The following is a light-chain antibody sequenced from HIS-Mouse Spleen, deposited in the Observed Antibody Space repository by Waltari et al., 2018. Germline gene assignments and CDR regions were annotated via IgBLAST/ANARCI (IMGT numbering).Light chain of an antibody. CDR3: YSTDSSGNHRV. CDR1: ACPKKY. CDR2: EDS. J-gene: IGLJ2*01. Sequence: SYELPQPPSVSVSPGQTARITCSGDACPKKYAYWYTQKSGQAPVLVIYEDSKRPSGIPERFSGSSSGTMATLTISGAQVEDEADYYCYSTDSSGNHRVFGGGTKLTVL. V-gene: IGLV3-10*01.